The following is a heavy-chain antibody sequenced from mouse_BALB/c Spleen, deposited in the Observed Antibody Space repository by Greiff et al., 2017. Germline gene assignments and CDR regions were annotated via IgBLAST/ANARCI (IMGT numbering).Heavy chain of an antibody. J-gene: IGHJ2*01. CDR3: ARNYYGSSDYFDY. D-gene: IGHD1-1*01. CDR1: GYTFTDYN. CDR2: IYPYNGGT. Sequence: VQLQQSGPELVKPGASVKISCKASGYTFTDYNMHWVKQSHGKSLEWIGYIYPYNGGTGYNQKFKSKATLTVDNSSSTAYMELRSLTSEDSAVYYCARNYYGSSDYFDYWGQGTTLTVSS. V-gene: IGHV1S29*02.